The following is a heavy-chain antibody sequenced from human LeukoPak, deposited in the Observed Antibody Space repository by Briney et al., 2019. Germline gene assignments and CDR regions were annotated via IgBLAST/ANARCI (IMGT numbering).Heavy chain of an antibody. CDR2: ISAYNGNT. CDR1: GYTFTSYG. D-gene: IGHD6-19*01. Sequence: ASVKVSCKASGYTFTSYGISWVRQAPGQGLEWMGWISAYNGNTNYAQKLQGRVTMTTDTSTSTAYMELRSLRSDDTAVYYCARARSSGWYDPNYYYYMDVWGKGTTVTVSS. CDR3: ARARSSGWYDPNYYYYMDV. J-gene: IGHJ6*03. V-gene: IGHV1-18*01.